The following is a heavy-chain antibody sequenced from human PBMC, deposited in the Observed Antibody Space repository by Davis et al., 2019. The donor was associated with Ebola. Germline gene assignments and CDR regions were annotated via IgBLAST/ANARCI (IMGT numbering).Heavy chain of an antibody. CDR2: INHSGST. V-gene: IGHV4-34*01. CDR3: ARTTKTNVEDSGLGYNYFDS. CDR1: GDSISDYY. D-gene: IGHD4-17*01. Sequence: MPSETLSLTCTVSGDSISDYYWSWIRQPPGKGLEWIGEINHSGSTNYNPSLQSRVTISVDSSKSQFSLKLKSVASADTAIYYCARTTKTNVEDSGLGYNYFDSWGRGALVSVSS. J-gene: IGHJ5*01.